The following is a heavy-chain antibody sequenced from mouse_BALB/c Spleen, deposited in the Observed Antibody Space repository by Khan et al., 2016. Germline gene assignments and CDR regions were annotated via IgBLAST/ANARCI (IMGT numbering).Heavy chain of an antibody. Sequence: EVELVESGGDLVKPGGSLKLSCAASGFTFSSYGMSWVRQTPDKRLEWVATISSGGTYTYYPDSVKGRFTISRDNAKNNLYLQMSSLKSEDTAMYYCARRIYYDCENYAMDYWGQGTSVTVSS. D-gene: IGHD2-4*01. CDR1: GFTFSSYG. CDR3: ARRIYYDCENYAMDY. CDR2: ISSGGTYT. V-gene: IGHV5-6*01. J-gene: IGHJ4*01.